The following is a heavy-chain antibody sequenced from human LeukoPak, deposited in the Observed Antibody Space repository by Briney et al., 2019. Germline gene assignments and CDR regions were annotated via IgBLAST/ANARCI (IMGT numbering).Heavy chain of an antibody. CDR2: ISSSSSYI. CDR1: GFTFSSYS. Sequence: GGSLRLSCAASGFTFSSYSMNWVRQAPGKGLEWVSSISSSSSYIYYADSVKGRFTISRDNAKNSLYLQMNSLRTEDTAVYYCAKVRSSVGIAVAGTLGGYWGQGTLVTVSS. V-gene: IGHV3-21*01. CDR3: AKVRSSVGIAVAGTLGGY. J-gene: IGHJ4*02. D-gene: IGHD6-19*01.